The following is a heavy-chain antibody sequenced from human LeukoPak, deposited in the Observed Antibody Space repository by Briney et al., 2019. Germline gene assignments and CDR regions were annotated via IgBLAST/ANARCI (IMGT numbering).Heavy chain of an antibody. J-gene: IGHJ4*02. CDR3: ARGSRYYSSSWLAYDY. CDR2: INPNSGGT. V-gene: IGHV1-2*02. CDR1: GYTFTGYY. Sequence: EASVKVSCKASGYTFTGYYMHWVRQAPGQGLEWMGWINPNSGGTNYAQKFQGRVTMTRDTSISTAYMELSRLRSDDTAVYYCARGSRYYSSSWLAYDYWGQGNLVTVSS. D-gene: IGHD6-13*01.